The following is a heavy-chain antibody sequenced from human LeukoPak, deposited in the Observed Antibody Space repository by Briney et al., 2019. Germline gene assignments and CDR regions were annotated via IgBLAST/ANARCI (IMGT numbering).Heavy chain of an antibody. CDR1: GITFRSYG. J-gene: IGHJ4*02. CDR2: ISYDGSNE. Sequence: GGSLRLSCAASGITFRSYGMHWVRQAPGKGLEWVAIISYDGSNEYYADSVKGRFTISRDSSKNTLYLQMNSLRAEDTAVYYCARESGYYFDYWGQGTLVTVSS. CDR3: ARESGYYFDY. V-gene: IGHV3-30*19. D-gene: IGHD3-22*01.